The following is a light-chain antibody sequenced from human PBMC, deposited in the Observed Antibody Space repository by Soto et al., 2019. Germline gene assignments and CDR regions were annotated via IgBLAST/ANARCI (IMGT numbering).Light chain of an antibody. CDR3: QQRSNWPPT. Sequence: EIVLTQSPATLSLSPGERATLSCRASQSVSSYLAWYQQKPGQAPRLLIYDASNRATGIPARFSGSGSGTEFTLTISSLEPEDFAFYYCQQRSNWPPTFGGGTEVEIK. J-gene: IGKJ4*01. V-gene: IGKV3-11*01. CDR1: QSVSSY. CDR2: DAS.